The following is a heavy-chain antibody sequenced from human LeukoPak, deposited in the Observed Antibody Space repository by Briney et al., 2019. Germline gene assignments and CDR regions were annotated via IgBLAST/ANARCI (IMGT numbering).Heavy chain of an antibody. CDR3: ARGLVGATYYYYYMDV. D-gene: IGHD1-26*01. V-gene: IGHV4-59*07. Sequence: PSDTLSLPCTVSGGSISSYYWSWIRQPPGKGLEWIGYIYYSGSTNYNPSLKSRVTISVDTSKNQFYLKLSSVTAADTAVYYCARGLVGATYYYYYMDVWGKGTTVTVSS. J-gene: IGHJ6*03. CDR2: IYYSGST. CDR1: GGSISSYY.